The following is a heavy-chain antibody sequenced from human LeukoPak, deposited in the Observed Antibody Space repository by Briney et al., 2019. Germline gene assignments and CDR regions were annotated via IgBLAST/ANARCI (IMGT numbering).Heavy chain of an antibody. Sequence: SETLSLTCTVSGGSISSYYWSWIRQPPGKGLEWIGYIYYSGSTNYNPSLKSRVTISVDTSKNQFSLKLSSVTAADTAMYYCARGIIVGATWGENYNCFDPWGQGTLVTVSS. V-gene: IGHV4-59*01. CDR1: GGSISSYY. CDR2: IYYSGST. CDR3: ARGIIVGATWGENYNCFDP. J-gene: IGHJ5*02. D-gene: IGHD1-26*01.